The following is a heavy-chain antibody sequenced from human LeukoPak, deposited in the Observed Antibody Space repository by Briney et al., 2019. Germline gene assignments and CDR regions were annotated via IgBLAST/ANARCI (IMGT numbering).Heavy chain of an antibody. CDR1: GGSVRTYY. V-gene: IGHV4-4*07. CDR3: ARNRTGYIGYEGDPFDI. Sequence: SETLSLTCTVSGGSVRTYYWSWIRQSPGKGPEWIGRIHTSGSTNYNPSLRSRVTMSVDTSKNQFSLKLTSVTAADTGVYYCARNRTGYIGYEGDPFDIWGQGTMVTVSS. CDR2: IHTSGST. J-gene: IGHJ3*02. D-gene: IGHD5-12*01.